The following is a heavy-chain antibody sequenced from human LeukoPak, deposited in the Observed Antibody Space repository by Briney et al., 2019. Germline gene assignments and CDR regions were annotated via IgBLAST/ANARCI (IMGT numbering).Heavy chain of an antibody. Sequence: ASVKVSCKASGYTFTGYYVHWVRQAPGQGLEWMGWINPNSGGTNYAQKFQGRVTMTRDTSISTAYMELSRLRSDDTAVYYCARAVPLRAYCGGDCQDAFDYWGQGTLVTVSS. V-gene: IGHV1-2*02. CDR2: INPNSGGT. CDR3: ARAVPLRAYCGGDCQDAFDY. CDR1: GYTFTGYY. D-gene: IGHD2-21*02. J-gene: IGHJ4*02.